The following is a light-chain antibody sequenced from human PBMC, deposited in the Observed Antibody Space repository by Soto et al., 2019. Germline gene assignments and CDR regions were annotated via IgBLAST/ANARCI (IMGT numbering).Light chain of an antibody. J-gene: IGLJ3*02. V-gene: IGLV2-23*02. CDR2: EVT. CDR3: FSNEGGGTSMV. Sequence: QSALTQPASVSGSPGQSIAISCTGTSSDVGNYNLVSWYQQHPGKVPKLIIYEVTKRPSGVSDRFSASKSGNTASLAISGLQADYEADYYCFSNEGGGTSMVFCGGTTLTVL. CDR1: SSDVGNYNL.